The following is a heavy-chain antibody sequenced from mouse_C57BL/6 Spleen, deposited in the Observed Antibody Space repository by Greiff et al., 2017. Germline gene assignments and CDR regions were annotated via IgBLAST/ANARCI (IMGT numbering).Heavy chain of an antibody. CDR2: IHPNSGST. J-gene: IGHJ4*01. Sequence: QVQLQQPGAELVKPGASVKLSCKASGYTFTSYWMHWVKQRPGQGLEWIGMIHPNSGSTNYNEKFKSKATLTVDKSSSTAYMQLSSLTSEDSAVYYCANYYGSSTRVYYAMDCWGQGTSVTVSS. D-gene: IGHD1-1*01. V-gene: IGHV1-64*01. CDR1: GYTFTSYW. CDR3: ANYYGSSTRVYYAMDC.